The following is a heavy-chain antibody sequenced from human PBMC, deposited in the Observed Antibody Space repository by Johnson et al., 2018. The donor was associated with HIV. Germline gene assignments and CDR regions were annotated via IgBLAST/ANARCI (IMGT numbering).Heavy chain of an antibody. CDR3: ARVGGINDYGNPGDAFDI. V-gene: IGHV3-20*04. Sequence: VQLVESGGGVVRPGGSLRLSCAPSGFTFDDYGMSWVRQAPGKGLEWVSGINWNGGRPGYADSVKGRFTISRDNAKNSLYLQMNSLRAEDTALYYCARVGGINDYGNPGDAFDIWGQGTMVTVSS. CDR1: GFTFDDYG. J-gene: IGHJ3*02. D-gene: IGHD4-11*01. CDR2: INWNGGRP.